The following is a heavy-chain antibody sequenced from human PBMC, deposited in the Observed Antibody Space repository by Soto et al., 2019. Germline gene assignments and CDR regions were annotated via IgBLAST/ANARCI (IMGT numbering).Heavy chain of an antibody. J-gene: IGHJ5*02. D-gene: IGHD3-10*01. Sequence: ASVKVSCKASGYTFTNYGISWVRQAPGQGLEWMGWINVYNGNTKYAQKVQGRVTMTTDTSTSTAYMELRSLRSDGTAVYYCARGVGSGSYYNQYNWFAPWGQGTLVTVSS. CDR1: GYTFTNYG. CDR2: INVYNGNT. CDR3: ARGVGSGSYYNQYNWFAP. V-gene: IGHV1-18*01.